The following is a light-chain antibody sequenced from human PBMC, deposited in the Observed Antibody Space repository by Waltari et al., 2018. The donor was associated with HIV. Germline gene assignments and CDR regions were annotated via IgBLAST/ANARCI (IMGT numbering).Light chain of an antibody. CDR1: NLGDKY. V-gene: IGLV3-1*01. CDR2: QDS. J-gene: IGLJ2*01. CDR3: QAWDSCTAGV. Sequence: SYELTQPPSVSVSPGQTASITCSGDNLGDKYACWYQQKPGQSPVLVTYQDSKRPSGVPDGLSGSDAGNTATLTISGTQAMDGANYYCQAWDSCTAGVFGGGTKLTVL.